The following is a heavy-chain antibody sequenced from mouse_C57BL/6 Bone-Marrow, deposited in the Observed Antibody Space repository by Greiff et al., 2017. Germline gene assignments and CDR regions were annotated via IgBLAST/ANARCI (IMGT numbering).Heavy chain of an antibody. CDR2: IDPSDSYT. CDR3: ARKAYYSKAWFAY. Sequence: QVQLQQPGAELVKPGASVKLSCKASGYTFTSYWMQWVKQRPGQGLEWIGVIDPSDSYTNYNQKFKGKATLTVDTSSSTAYMQLSSLTSEDCAVYYCARKAYYSKAWFAYWGQGTMVTVSA. J-gene: IGHJ3*01. D-gene: IGHD2-5*01. CDR1: GYTFTSYW. V-gene: IGHV1-50*01.